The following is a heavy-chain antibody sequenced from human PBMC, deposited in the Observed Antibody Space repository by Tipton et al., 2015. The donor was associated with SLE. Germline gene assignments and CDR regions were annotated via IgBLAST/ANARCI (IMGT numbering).Heavy chain of an antibody. Sequence: TLSLTRTVSGGSISSHYWSWIRQPPGKGLEWIGYIYYSGSTNYNPSLKSRVPLSVNTSKNQFSLKLSSVTAADTAVYYCARVWAGKYSGSYYFDYWGQGTLVTVAS. V-gene: IGHV4-59*11. CDR3: ARVWAGKYSGSYYFDY. CDR1: GGSISSHY. J-gene: IGHJ4*02. CDR2: IYYSGST. D-gene: IGHD1-26*01.